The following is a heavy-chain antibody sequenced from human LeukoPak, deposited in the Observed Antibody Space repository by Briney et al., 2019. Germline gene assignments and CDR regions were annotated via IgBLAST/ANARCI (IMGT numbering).Heavy chain of an antibody. Sequence: GGSLRLSCAASGLTVSSNYMSWVRQAPGKGLEWVSLIYSGGSTYYADSVKGRFTISRDNSKNTLYLQMNSLSAEDTAVYYCGRESYSWSWYGPDQWGQGTLVTVSS. CDR2: IYSGGST. D-gene: IGHD1-26*01. CDR3: GRESYSWSWYGPDQ. J-gene: IGHJ4*02. CDR1: GLTVSSNY. V-gene: IGHV3-53*01.